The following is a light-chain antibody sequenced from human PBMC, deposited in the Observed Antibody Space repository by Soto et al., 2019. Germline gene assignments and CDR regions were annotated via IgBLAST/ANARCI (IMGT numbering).Light chain of an antibody. J-gene: IGLJ3*02. Sequence: QSVLTQPTSASGTPGQAVTISCSGSTSNIGTNTVKWYQQVPGSAPKILIYNDVQRPSGVPDRFSGSKSGTSASLVISGLQSEDEADYYCAAWDDSVWVFGGGTKLTVL. V-gene: IGLV1-44*01. CDR3: AAWDDSVWV. CDR1: TSNIGTNT. CDR2: NDV.